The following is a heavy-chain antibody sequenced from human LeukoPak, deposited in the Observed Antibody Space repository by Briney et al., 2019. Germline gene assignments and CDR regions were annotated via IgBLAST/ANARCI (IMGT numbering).Heavy chain of an antibody. CDR2: MNPNSGDI. CDR3: ARPKPMARGRWFDP. D-gene: IGHD3-10*01. Sequence: ASVKVSCKASGYTFSNYEINWVRQATGQGLEWMGWMNPNSGDIGYAQKFQGRVTMTWNTSISTAYMELSSLRSEDTAVYHCARPKPMARGRWFDPWGQGTLVTVSS. J-gene: IGHJ5*02. CDR1: GYTFSNYE. V-gene: IGHV1-8*01.